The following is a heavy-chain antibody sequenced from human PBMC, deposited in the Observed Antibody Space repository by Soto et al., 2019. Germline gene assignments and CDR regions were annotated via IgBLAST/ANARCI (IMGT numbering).Heavy chain of an antibody. Sequence: ASVTVSCKASGYTFTSYAMHWVRQAPGQRLEWMGWINAGNGNTKYSQKFQGRVTITRDTSASTAYMELSSLRSEDTAVYYCASGRFGGWYVRYFDYWGQGTLVTVSS. CDR1: GYTFTSYA. D-gene: IGHD6-19*01. CDR2: INAGNGNT. J-gene: IGHJ4*02. V-gene: IGHV1-3*01. CDR3: ASGRFGGWYVRYFDY.